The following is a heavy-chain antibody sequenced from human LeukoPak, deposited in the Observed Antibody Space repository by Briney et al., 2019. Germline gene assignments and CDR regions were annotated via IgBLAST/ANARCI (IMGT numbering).Heavy chain of an antibody. V-gene: IGHV4-4*07. D-gene: IGHD3-10*01. CDR3: ARGEYYGSGSYSINWFDP. CDR1: GGSISSYY. J-gene: IGHJ5*02. CDR2: IYTSGST. Sequence: SETLSLTCTVSGGSISSYYWSWIRQPAGKGLEWIGRIYTSGSTNYNPSLKSRVTMSVDTSKNQFSLKLSSVTAADTAVYYCARGEYYGSGSYSINWFDPWGQGTLVTVSS.